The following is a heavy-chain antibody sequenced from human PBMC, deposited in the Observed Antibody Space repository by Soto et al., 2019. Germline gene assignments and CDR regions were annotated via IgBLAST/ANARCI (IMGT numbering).Heavy chain of an antibody. CDR2: IYYSGST. V-gene: IGHV4-39*01. Sequence: QLQLQESGPGLVKPSETLSLTCTVSGGSISSSSYYWGWIRQPPGKGLEWIGSIYYSGSTYYNPSLKSRVTMSVDTSKNQFSLKLSSVTAADTAVYYCASLNLRLIGPRNWFDPWVQGTLVTVSS. J-gene: IGHJ5*02. D-gene: IGHD4-17*01. CDR1: GGSISSSSYY. CDR3: ASLNLRLIGPRNWFDP.